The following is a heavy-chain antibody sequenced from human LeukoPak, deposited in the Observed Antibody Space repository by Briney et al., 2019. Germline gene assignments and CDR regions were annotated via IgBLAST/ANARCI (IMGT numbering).Heavy chain of an antibody. CDR3: AKDPGDCSGGSCPYYFDY. V-gene: IGHV3-23*01. Sequence: GGTLRLSCAASGFTFSSYGMSWVRQAPGKGLEWVSAISGSGGSTYYADSVKGRFTISRDNSKNTLYLQMNSLRAEDTAVYYCAKDPGDCSGGSCPYYFDYWGQGTLVTVSS. D-gene: IGHD2-15*01. CDR2: ISGSGGST. CDR1: GFTFSSYG. J-gene: IGHJ4*02.